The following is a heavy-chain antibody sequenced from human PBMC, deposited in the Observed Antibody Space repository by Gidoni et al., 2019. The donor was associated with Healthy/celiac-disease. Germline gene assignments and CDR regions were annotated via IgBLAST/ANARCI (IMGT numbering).Heavy chain of an antibody. CDR2: IKQDGMET. Sequence: EVQLVESGGGLVQPGGSLRLSCAAPGFTLSSYWMSWVRQAPGKGMGWVANIKQDGMETYYVDSVKGRFTISRDNAKNSLYLQMNSLRAEDTAVYYCASGWDYGGFFDYWGQGTLVTVSS. D-gene: IGHD4-17*01. CDR3: ASGWDYGGFFDY. J-gene: IGHJ4*02. CDR1: GFTLSSYW. V-gene: IGHV3-7*02.